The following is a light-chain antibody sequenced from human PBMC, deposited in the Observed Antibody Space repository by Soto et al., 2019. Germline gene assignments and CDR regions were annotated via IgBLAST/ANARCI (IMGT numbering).Light chain of an antibody. Sequence: EVVLTQSPGTLSLSPGERATLSCRASQIVTINSLDWYQQKPGQPPRLLIYAASTRASAIPDRFSGSGSGTDVTLTISRLQPEDFALYYCQQYGDSPFTFGPGTRVDVK. J-gene: IGKJ3*01. CDR3: QQYGDSPFT. V-gene: IGKV3-20*01. CDR1: QIVTINS. CDR2: AAS.